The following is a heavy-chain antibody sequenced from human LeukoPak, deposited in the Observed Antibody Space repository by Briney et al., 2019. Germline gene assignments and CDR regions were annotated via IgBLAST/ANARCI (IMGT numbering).Heavy chain of an antibody. V-gene: IGHV1-18*01. Sequence: GASVKVSCKASGYSFRNYGLTWVRQVPGQGLEWMGRISGDNRDTDSAEKFQGRLTMTTDASTSTAYMDLRSLRSDDTGIYYCARLIRAAALIDYWGQGTLVTVSS. CDR2: ISGDNRDT. D-gene: IGHD6-13*01. CDR3: ARLIRAAALIDY. CDR1: GYSFRNYG. J-gene: IGHJ4*02.